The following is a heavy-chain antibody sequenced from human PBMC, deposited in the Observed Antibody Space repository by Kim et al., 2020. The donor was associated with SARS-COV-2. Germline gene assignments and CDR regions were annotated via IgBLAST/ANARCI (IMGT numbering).Heavy chain of an antibody. CDR3: ARGRITMVRGVILDY. Sequence: PALKSRVTISVDTSKSQFSLKLSSVTAADTAVYYGARGRITMVRGVILDYWGQGTLVTVSS. D-gene: IGHD3-10*01. V-gene: IGHV4-34*01. J-gene: IGHJ4*02.